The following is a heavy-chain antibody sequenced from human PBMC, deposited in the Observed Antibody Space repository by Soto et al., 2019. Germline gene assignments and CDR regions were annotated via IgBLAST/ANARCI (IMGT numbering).Heavy chain of an antibody. CDR3: ARPGDAYGLDV. CDR2: IRSHSGST. J-gene: IGHJ6*02. CDR1: GASITRSAFY. D-gene: IGHD2-21*02. Sequence: PPETLTLTWSLSGASITRSAFYWAWLLQPPGKGLGWIASIRSHSGSTYYDPSLKGRVLISVDTSKNHFSLNLSSATAADTAAYYCARPGDAYGLDVWGQGTTVTVSS. V-gene: IGHV4-39*01.